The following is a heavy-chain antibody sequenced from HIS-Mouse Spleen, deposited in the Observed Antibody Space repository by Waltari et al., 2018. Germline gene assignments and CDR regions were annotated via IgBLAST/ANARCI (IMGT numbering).Heavy chain of an antibody. V-gene: IGHV3-30*18. Sequence: QVQLVESGGGVVQPGRSLRRSCAASAFTSCSYGMHWVRQAPGKGLEWVAVISYDGSNKYYADSVKGRFTISRDNSKNTLYLQMNSLRAEDTAVYYCAKDKHHAFDYWGQGTLVTVSS. CDR1: AFTSCSYG. J-gene: IGHJ4*02. CDR2: ISYDGSNK. CDR3: AKDKHHAFDY.